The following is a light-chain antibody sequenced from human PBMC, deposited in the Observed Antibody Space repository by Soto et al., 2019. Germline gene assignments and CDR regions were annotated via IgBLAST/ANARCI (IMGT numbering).Light chain of an antibody. CDR1: SGSIASHY. CDR3: QSYDSSNHWV. Sequence: NFMLTQPHSVSESPGKTVTISCTRSSGSIASHYVQWYQQRPGSSPTTVIYEDNRRPSGVPDRFSGSIDKSSNSASLPISGLKTEDEADYYCQSYDSSNHWVFGGGTKLTVL. CDR2: EDN. V-gene: IGLV6-57*01. J-gene: IGLJ3*02.